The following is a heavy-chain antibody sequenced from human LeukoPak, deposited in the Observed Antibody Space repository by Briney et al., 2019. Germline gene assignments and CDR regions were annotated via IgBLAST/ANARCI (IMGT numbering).Heavy chain of an antibody. D-gene: IGHD3-10*02. CDR1: GFTFDDYW. V-gene: IGHV3-7*01. CDR3: AELGITMIGGV. CDR2: INQDGSEK. Sequence: GGSLRLSCGASGFTFDDYWMSWVRQAPGQGLEWVANINQDGSEKYYLDSAKGRFTISRDNARSSLYLQVNSLRAEDTAVYYCAELGITMIGGVWGKGTTVTISS. J-gene: IGHJ6*04.